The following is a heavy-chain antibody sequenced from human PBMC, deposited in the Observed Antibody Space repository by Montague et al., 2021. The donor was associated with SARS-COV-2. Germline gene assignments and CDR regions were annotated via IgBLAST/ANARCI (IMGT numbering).Heavy chain of an antibody. Sequence: TLSLTCTVSGYSISSGYYWGWLRQPPGKGLEWIGGIYHSGSTYYNPSLKNRVTISVDTSKNQFSLKLSSVTAADTAVYYCAVNSNYYYYYGMDVWGQGTTVTVSS. CDR3: AVNSNYYYYYGMDV. D-gene: IGHD4-11*01. J-gene: IGHJ6*02. V-gene: IGHV4-38-2*02. CDR2: IYHSGST. CDR1: GYSISSGYY.